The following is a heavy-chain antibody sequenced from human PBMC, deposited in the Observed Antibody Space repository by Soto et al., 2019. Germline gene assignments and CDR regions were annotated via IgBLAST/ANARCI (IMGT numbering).Heavy chain of an antibody. J-gene: IGHJ6*02. V-gene: IGHV3-11*06. CDR2: ISSSSSYT. CDR1: GFTFSDYY. Sequence: NPGGSLRLSCAASGFTFSDYYMSWIRQAPGKGLEWVSYISSSSSYTNYADSVKGRFTISRDNAKNSLYLQMNSLRAEDTAVYYCARDIAQLAEPAGTYYGMDVWGQGTTVTVS. CDR3: ARDIAQLAEPAGTYYGMDV. D-gene: IGHD6-13*01.